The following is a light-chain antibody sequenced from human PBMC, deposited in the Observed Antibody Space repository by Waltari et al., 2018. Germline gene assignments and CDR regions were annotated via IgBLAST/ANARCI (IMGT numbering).Light chain of an antibody. CDR2: AAS. CDR1: QSVSSN. V-gene: IGKV3-15*01. J-gene: IGKJ2*01. Sequence: EKVMTQSPATLSVSPGERATLPCRASQSVSSNLAWYQQKPGQAPRLLIYAASTRSTGIPARFSGRGSGTEFTLTISSLQSEDFAVYYCQQYNNWPPGDTFGQGTKLEI. CDR3: QQYNNWPPGDT.